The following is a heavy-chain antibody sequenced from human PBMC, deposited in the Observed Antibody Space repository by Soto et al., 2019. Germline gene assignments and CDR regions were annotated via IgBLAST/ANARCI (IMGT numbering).Heavy chain of an antibody. CDR2: IKEDGGEK. CDR3: ARDKGGRSGMDV. Sequence: EEELVESGGGLVQPGGSLRLSCAASGFRFSNHWMSWVRQAPGKGLEWVAYIKEDGGEKYYADSVKGRFTLSRDNAKNSRYVERNSLRDEDTAGYYCARDKGGRSGMDVWGQGTTVTVSS. J-gene: IGHJ6*02. V-gene: IGHV3-7*04. D-gene: IGHD3-16*01. CDR1: GFRFSNHW.